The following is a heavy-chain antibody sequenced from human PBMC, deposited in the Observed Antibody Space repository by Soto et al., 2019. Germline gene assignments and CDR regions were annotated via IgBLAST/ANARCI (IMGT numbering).Heavy chain of an antibody. CDR3: ARRRDIVVAVAAINDAFDI. CDR1: GGSISSSSYY. V-gene: IGHV4-39*01. J-gene: IGHJ3*02. D-gene: IGHD2-15*01. Sequence: SETLSLTCTVSGGSISSSSYYWGWIRQPPGKGLEWIGSIYYSGSTYYNPSLKSRVTISVDTSKNQFSLKLSSVTAADTAVYYCARRRDIVVAVAAINDAFDIWGQGTMVTVSS. CDR2: IYYSGST.